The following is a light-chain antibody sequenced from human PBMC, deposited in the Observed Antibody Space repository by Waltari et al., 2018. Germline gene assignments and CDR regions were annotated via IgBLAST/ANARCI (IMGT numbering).Light chain of an antibody. V-gene: IGKV3-11*01. J-gene: IGKJ5*01. CDR3: QQRSNWIT. Sequence: DIVLTQSPATRSLSTGARANLSFRASQSVSSYLAWYQQKPGQAPRLLIYDASNRATGIPARFSGSGSGTDFTLTISSLEPEDFAVYYCQQRSNWITFGQGTRLEIK. CDR1: QSVSSY. CDR2: DAS.